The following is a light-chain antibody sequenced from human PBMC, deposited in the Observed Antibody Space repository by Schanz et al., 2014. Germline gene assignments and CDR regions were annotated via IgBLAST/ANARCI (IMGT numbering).Light chain of an antibody. CDR1: QSVSSSY. CDR2: GAS. Sequence: EIVLTQSPGTLSLSPGERATLSCRASQSVSSSYLAWYQQKPGQAPRLLIYGASSRATGIPDRFSGSGSGKDFTLTISRLEPEDFAVYYCQQYGSSRLTFGGGTKVEIK. CDR3: QQYGSSRLT. J-gene: IGKJ4*01. V-gene: IGKV3-20*01.